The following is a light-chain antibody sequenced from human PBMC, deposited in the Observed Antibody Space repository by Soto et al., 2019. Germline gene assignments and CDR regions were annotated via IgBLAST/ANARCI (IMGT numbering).Light chain of an antibody. CDR1: QSVDIY. V-gene: IGKV3-11*01. CDR3: QQRKYWPPLT. J-gene: IGKJ4*01. CDR2: DAS. Sequence: EVVVTQSPVTLALSPGERATLSCRTSQSVDIYVAWYQQKPGQAPRLLIYDASNRAPGIPARFSGSGSGTDFTRTISSLEPEDFAVHYCQQRKYWPPLTFGGGTKVEIK.